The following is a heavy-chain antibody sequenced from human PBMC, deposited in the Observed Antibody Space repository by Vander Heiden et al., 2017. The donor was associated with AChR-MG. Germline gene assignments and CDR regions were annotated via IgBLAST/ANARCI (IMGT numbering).Heavy chain of an antibody. CDR1: GGTFSSYA. D-gene: IGHD3-3*01. J-gene: IGHJ6*02. V-gene: IGHV1-69*01. Sequence: QVQLVQSGAEVKKPGSSVKVSCKASGGTFSSYAISWWRQAPGQGLEWMGGIIPIFGTANYAQKFQGRVTITADESTSTAYMELSSLRSEDTAVYYCARAARFLEWLPTSYYYYGMDVWGQGTTVTVSS. CDR3: ARAARFLEWLPTSYYYYGMDV. CDR2: IIPIFGTA.